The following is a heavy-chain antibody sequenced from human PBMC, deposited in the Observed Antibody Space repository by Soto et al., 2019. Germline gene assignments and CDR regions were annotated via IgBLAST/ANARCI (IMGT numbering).Heavy chain of an antibody. CDR2: IYYSGST. D-gene: IGHD4-17*01. J-gene: IGHJ3*02. Sequence: QVQLQESGPGLVKPSETLSLTCTVSGGSISSYYWSWIRQPPGKGLEWIGYIYYSGSTNYNPSLKSRVTISVDTSKNQFSLKLSSVTAADTAVYYCARAPLVTTVTSHAFDIWGQGTMVTVSS. V-gene: IGHV4-59*01. CDR3: ARAPLVTTVTSHAFDI. CDR1: GGSISSYY.